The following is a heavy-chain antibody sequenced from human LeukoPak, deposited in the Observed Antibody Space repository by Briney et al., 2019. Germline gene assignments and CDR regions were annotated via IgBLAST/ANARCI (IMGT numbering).Heavy chain of an antibody. V-gene: IGHV4-4*09. D-gene: IGHD2-2*01. Sequence: SETLSLTCTVSGGSISSYYWSWIRQPPGKGLEWIGYIYTSGSTNYNPSLKSRVTISVDTSENQFSLKLSSVTAADTAVYYCARYTSHPTGYYFDYWGQGTLVTVSS. CDR3: ARYTSHPTGYYFDY. CDR2: IYTSGST. CDR1: GGSISSYY. J-gene: IGHJ4*02.